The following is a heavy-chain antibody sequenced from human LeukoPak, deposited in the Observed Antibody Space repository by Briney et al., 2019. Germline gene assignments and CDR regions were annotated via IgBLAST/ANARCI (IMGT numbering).Heavy chain of an antibody. Sequence: PGGSLRLSCAASGFTFDDYSMSWIRQAPGKGPEWVSRLNWLGEDIGYAESVKGRFTISRDNAKNSLFLQMDSLRVDDTAVYYCARENYDFWTGYYTGGRWFDPWGQGTLVTLSS. V-gene: IGHV3-20*04. CDR3: ARENYDFWTGYYTGGRWFDP. CDR1: GFTFDDYS. J-gene: IGHJ5*02. D-gene: IGHD3-3*01. CDR2: LNWLGEDI.